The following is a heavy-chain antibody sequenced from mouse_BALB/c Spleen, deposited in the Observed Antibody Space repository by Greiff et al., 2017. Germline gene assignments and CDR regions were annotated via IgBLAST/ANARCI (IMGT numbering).Heavy chain of an antibody. CDR3: ARITTVVDY. D-gene: IGHD1-1*01. Sequence: EVKLVESGGGLVKPGGSLKLSCAASGFTFSSYAMSWVRQSPEKRLEWVAEISSGGSYTYYPDTVTGRFTISRDNAKNTLYLEMSSLRSEDTAMYYCARITTVVDYWGQGTTLTVSS. V-gene: IGHV5-9-4*01. CDR1: GFTFSSYA. CDR2: ISSGGSYT. J-gene: IGHJ2*01.